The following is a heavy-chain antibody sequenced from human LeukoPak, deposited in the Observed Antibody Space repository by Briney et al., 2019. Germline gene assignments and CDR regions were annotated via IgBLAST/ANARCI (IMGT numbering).Heavy chain of an antibody. CDR3: ARDGVATFDY. CDR1: GFTFSSYS. Sequence: PGGSLRLSCAASGFTFSSYSMNWVRQAPGKGLEWVSSISSSSSYIYYADSVKGRFTISRDNAKNSLYLQMNGLRAEDTAVYYCARDGVATFDYWGQGTLVTVSS. CDR2: ISSSSSYI. D-gene: IGHD5-12*01. V-gene: IGHV3-21*01. J-gene: IGHJ4*02.